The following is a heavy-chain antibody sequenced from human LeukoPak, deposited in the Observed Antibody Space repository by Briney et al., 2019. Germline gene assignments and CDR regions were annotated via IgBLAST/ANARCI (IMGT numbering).Heavy chain of an antibody. CDR2: IYYSGST. J-gene: IGHJ5*02. V-gene: IGHV4-38-2*01. D-gene: IGHD3-3*01. CDR1: GFTFSSYA. Sequence: GSLRLSCAASGFTFSSYAMSWVRQAPGKGLEWIGSIYYSGSTYYNTSLKSRVTISLDMSKNQFSLKLSSVTAADTAVYYCARSAYYDLWSDYKKDWFDPWGQGTLVTVSS. CDR3: ARSAYYDLWSDYKKDWFDP.